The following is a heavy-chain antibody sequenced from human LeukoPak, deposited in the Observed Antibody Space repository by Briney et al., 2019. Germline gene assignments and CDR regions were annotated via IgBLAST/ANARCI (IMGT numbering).Heavy chain of an antibody. D-gene: IGHD1-26*01. CDR1: GFAFSSYW. J-gene: IGHJ4*02. CDR3: VKSGGYGLIDY. Sequence: SGGSLRLSCAASGFAFSSYWMSWVRQPPGKGLEWIGNIYYTGSTYYNASLQSRVTISIDTSKNQFSLRLNSVTAADTAMYYCVKSGGYGLIDYWGQGTLVTVSS. V-gene: IGHV4-59*04. CDR2: IYYTGST.